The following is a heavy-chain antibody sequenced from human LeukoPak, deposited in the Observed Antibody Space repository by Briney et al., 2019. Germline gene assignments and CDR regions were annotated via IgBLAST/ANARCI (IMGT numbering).Heavy chain of an antibody. D-gene: IGHD2-15*01. J-gene: IGHJ4*02. CDR2: INPNSGGT. V-gene: IGHV1-2*02. CDR1: GYTFTVYY. CDR3: ARASFQWSPVDY. Sequence: GASVTVSFKASGYTFTVYYMHWVRQARGQGLEWMGWINPNSGGTNYTQKFQGRVTMTRDTAISTAYMEMSRVRSDDTAVYYCARASFQWSPVDYWGQGTLVTVSS.